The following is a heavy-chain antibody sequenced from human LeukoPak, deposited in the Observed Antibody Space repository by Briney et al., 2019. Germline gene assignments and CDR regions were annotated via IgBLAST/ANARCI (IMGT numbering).Heavy chain of an antibody. CDR1: GYIITSYW. Sequence: GESLKISCTASGYIITSYWISWVRPMPGKGLELMGRIDSSDSYTNYSPSFQGHVTISADKSISTAYLQWSSLKASDTAMYYCASQLLYYYGSGSYPPFDIWGQGTMVTVSS. CDR2: IDSSDSYT. CDR3: ASQLLYYYGSGSYPPFDI. D-gene: IGHD3-10*01. V-gene: IGHV5-10-1*01. J-gene: IGHJ3*02.